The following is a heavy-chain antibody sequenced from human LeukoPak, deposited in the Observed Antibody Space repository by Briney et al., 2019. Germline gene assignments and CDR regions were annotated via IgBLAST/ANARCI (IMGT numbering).Heavy chain of an antibody. J-gene: IGHJ3*02. D-gene: IGHD6-6*01. CDR2: ISYDGSNK. V-gene: IGHV3-30-3*01. CDR1: GFTFSSYA. CDR3: ARDQFSSSSGAFDI. Sequence: GGSLRLSCAASGFTFSSYAMHWVRQAPGKGLEWVAVISYDGSNKYYADSVKGRFTISRDNSKNTLYLQMNSLRAEDTAVYYCARDQFSSSSGAFDIWGQGTMVTVSS.